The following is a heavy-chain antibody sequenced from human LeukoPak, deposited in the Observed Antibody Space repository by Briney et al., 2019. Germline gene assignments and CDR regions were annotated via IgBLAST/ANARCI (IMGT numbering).Heavy chain of an antibody. CDR1: GFTFSAYD. V-gene: IGHV3-23*01. Sequence: GGSLRLSCAASGFTFSAYDMAWVRQAPGKGLEWVSSIRVSGGDTYYADSVKGRFTISRDSSSNTLSLHMNSLRVEDTAIYYCATSQGPGNHWFDPWGQGTLVTVSS. CDR2: IRVSGGDT. J-gene: IGHJ5*02. CDR3: ATSQGPGNHWFDP.